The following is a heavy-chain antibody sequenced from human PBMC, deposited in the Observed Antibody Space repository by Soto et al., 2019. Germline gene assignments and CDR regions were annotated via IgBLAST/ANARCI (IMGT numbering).Heavy chain of an antibody. D-gene: IGHD2-15*01. CDR1: GGSISSGGYS. CDR2: IYHSGST. J-gene: IGHJ5*02. Sequence: TLSLTCAVSGGSISSGGYSWSWIRQPPGKGLEWIGYIYHSGSTYYNPSLKSRVAISVDRSKNQFSLKLSSVTAADTAVYYCAREGDCSGGSCYGWFDPWGQGTLVTVSS. V-gene: IGHV4-30-2*01. CDR3: AREGDCSGGSCYGWFDP.